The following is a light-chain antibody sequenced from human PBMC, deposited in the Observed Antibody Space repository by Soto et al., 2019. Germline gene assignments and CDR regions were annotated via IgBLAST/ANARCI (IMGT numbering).Light chain of an antibody. J-gene: IGLJ6*01. V-gene: IGLV7-46*01. CDR1: TGAVTSGNF. CDR2: ETS. CDR3: LLSFSGPRV. Sequence: QAVVTQEPSLSVSPGGTVTLTCASSTGAVTSGNFPYWFQQKPGQAPRTLIYETSNKHSWTPARFSGSLLGGKAALTLSGAQPEDEAEYYCLLSFSGPRVFGGGTKVTAL.